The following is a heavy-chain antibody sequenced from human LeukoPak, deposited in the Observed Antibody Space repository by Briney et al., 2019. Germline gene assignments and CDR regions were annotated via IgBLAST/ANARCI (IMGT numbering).Heavy chain of an antibody. V-gene: IGHV1-3*01. D-gene: IGHD1-26*01. CDR3: ARERWELPLDY. CDR1: GFTFSSYA. Sequence: GGSLRLSCAASGFTFSSYAMHWVRQAPGQRLEWMGWINAGNGNTKYSQKFQGRVTITRDTSASTAYMELSSLRSEDTAVYYCARERWELPLDYWGQGTLVTVSS. CDR2: INAGNGNT. J-gene: IGHJ4*02.